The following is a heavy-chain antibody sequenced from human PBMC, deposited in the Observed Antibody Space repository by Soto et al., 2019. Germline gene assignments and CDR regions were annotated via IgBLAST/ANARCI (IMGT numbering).Heavy chain of an antibody. V-gene: IGHV3-66*01. CDR1: GFTVSSNY. J-gene: IGHJ3*02. Sequence: EVQLLESGGGLVQPGGSLRLSCAASGFTVSSNYMSWVPQAPGQGLEWVSGIYSGGSTDYADSVKCRFTISRDKSKNTLYLQRNSLRAEDTAVYYCAREDGERGGDAFDIWGQGTMVTVSS. CDR2: IYSGGST. D-gene: IGHD3-16*01. CDR3: AREDGERGGDAFDI.